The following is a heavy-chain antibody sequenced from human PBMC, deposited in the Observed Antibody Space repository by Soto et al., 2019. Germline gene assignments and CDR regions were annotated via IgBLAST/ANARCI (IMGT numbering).Heavy chain of an antibody. CDR1: GGSFSGYY. J-gene: IGHJ6*03. CDR3: ASRKITFFGVVRWDV. Sequence: QVQLQQWGAGLLKPSETLSLTCAVYGGSFSGYYWSWIRQPPGKGLEWIGEINHSGSTTYNPSLEGRVTILVDTSKNQFSVKVSSVAAAGAGGYECASRKITFFGVVRWDVWGKGTTVAVSS. D-gene: IGHD3-3*01. V-gene: IGHV4-34*01. CDR2: INHSGST.